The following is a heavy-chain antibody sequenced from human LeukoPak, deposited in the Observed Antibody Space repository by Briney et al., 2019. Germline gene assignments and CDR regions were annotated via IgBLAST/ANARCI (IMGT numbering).Heavy chain of an antibody. CDR3: ARRYDFWSGYHDY. D-gene: IGHD3-3*01. CDR2: IYPGDSDP. J-gene: IGHJ4*02. CDR1: GYSFTSYW. V-gene: IGHV5-51*01. Sequence: GEALKISCKGSGYSFTSYWIGWVRQMPGKGLGWMGIIYPGDSDPRYSPSFQGQVTISADKSISTAYLQWSSLKASDTAMYYCARRYDFWSGYHDYWGQGTLVTVSS.